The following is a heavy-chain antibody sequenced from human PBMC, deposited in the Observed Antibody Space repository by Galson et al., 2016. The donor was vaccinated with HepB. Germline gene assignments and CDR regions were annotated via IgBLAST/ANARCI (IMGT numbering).Heavy chain of an antibody. D-gene: IGHD3-9*01. CDR2: IKRKTDGGTT. CDR3: TTYYGNILTAYRWFDP. J-gene: IGHJ5*02. Sequence: SLRLSCAASGFTFSDSWMNWVRQAPGRGLEWVGRIKRKTDGGTTDYAAPVEGRFPISRDDSKNTLYLQMNNLKNEDTAVYYCTTYYGNILTAYRWFDPWGQGTLVTVSS. CDR1: GFTFSDSW. V-gene: IGHV3-15*01.